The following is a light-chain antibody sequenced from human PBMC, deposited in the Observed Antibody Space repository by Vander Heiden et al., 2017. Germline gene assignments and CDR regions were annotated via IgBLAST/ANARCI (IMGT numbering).Light chain of an antibody. V-gene: IGKV3-20*01. J-gene: IGKJ2*02. CDR2: GAS. CDR3: QQDCSSACT. Sequence: EIVLTQSPGTLSLSPGERATLSCRASQSVSSSYLAWYQQKPGQAPRLLIYGASSRATGIPDRFSGSGSGTDFTLTISSLEPEDFAVYYCQQDCSSACTFGPGTKLEIK. CDR1: QSVSSSY.